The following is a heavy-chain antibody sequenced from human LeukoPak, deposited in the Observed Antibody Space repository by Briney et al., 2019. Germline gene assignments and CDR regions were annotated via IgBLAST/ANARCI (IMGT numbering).Heavy chain of an antibody. CDR2: ISWNSGSI. J-gene: IGHJ4*02. V-gene: IGHV3-9*01. D-gene: IGHD4-11*01. CDR3: ARVLPYHYPVNDY. Sequence: GGSLRLSCATSGFTFDDYAMHWVRQAPGKGLEWVSGISWNSGSIAYADSVKGRFTISRDNAKNSLYLQMNSLRAEDTAVYYCARVLPYHYPVNDYWGQGTLVTVSS. CDR1: GFTFDDYA.